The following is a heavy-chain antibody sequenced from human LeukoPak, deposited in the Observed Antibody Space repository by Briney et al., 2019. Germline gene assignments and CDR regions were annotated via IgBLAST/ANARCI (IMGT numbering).Heavy chain of an antibody. D-gene: IGHD1-26*01. Sequence: GGSLRLSCAASGFTFSSYGMSWVRQAPGKGLEWVSAISGSGGSTYYADSVKGRFTISRDNSKNTLYLQMNSLRAEDTAVYYCARARGGLLGVDYWGQGTLVTVSS. J-gene: IGHJ4*02. CDR3: ARARGGLLGVDY. CDR2: ISGSGGST. V-gene: IGHV3-23*01. CDR1: GFTFSSYG.